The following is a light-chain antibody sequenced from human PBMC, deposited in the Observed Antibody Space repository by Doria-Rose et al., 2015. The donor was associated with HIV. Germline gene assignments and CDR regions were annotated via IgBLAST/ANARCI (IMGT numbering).Light chain of an antibody. J-gene: IGKJ3*01. CDR1: QSVSSN. CDR2: DAS. V-gene: IGKV3-11*01. CDR3: QQRSNWPPIFT. Sequence: LSPGERATPSCRASQSVSSNLAWYQQKPGQAPRLLIYDASNRATGIPARFSGSGSGTDFTLTISSLEPEDFAVYFCQQRSNWPPIFTFGPGTKVDI.